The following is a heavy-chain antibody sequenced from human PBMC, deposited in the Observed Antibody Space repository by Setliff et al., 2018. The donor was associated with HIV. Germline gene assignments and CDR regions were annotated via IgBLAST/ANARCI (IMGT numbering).Heavy chain of an antibody. V-gene: IGHV3-21*01. CDR1: GFTFSSYR. D-gene: IGHD2-2*01. Sequence: GGSLRLSCAASGFTFSSYRMNWVRQAPGKGLELVSSISSSSSYIYYADSVKGRFTISRDNAKNSLYLQMNSLRAEDTAVYYCARVVGGYCSSTSCYGGWFDPWGQGTLVTVSS. J-gene: IGHJ5*02. CDR3: ARVVGGYCSSTSCYGGWFDP. CDR2: ISSSSSYI.